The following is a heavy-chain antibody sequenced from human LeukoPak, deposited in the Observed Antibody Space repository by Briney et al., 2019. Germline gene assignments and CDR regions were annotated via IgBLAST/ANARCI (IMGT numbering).Heavy chain of an antibody. CDR1: GFRVSDYY. CDR3: ARDQRGYGYYDILTGPPLDY. V-gene: IGHV3-69-1*01. J-gene: IGHJ4*02. CDR2: IRDSGEA. Sequence: GGSLRLSCAVSGFRVSDYYMSWVRQAPGKGLEWVGLIRDSGEAFYADFARGRFAISRDNAKNSLYLQMNSLRAEDTAVYYCARDQRGYGYYDILTGPPLDYWGQGTLVTVSS. D-gene: IGHD3-9*01.